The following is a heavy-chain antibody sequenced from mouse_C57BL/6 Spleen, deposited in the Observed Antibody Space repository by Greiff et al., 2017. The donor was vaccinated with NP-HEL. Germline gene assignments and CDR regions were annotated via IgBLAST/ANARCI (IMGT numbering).Heavy chain of an antibody. CDR2: IDPSDSYT. CDR1: GYTFTSYW. V-gene: IGHV1-69*01. CDR3: ARGTPFDY. J-gene: IGHJ2*01. Sequence: QVQLQQPGAELVMPGASVKLSCKASGYTFTSYWMHWVKQRPGQGLEWIGEIDPSDSYTNYNQKLQGKSTLTVDKSSSTAYMQLSSLTSEDSAVYYCARGTPFDYWGQGTTLTVSS.